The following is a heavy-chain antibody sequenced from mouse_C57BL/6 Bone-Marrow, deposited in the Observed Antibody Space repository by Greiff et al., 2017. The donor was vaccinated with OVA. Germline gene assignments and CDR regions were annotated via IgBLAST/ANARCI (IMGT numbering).Heavy chain of an antibody. V-gene: IGHV1-64*01. J-gene: IGHJ1*03. CDR2: IHPNSGST. CDR3: SREWVVAPHWYFDF. D-gene: IGHD1-1*01. Sequence: QVQLQQPGAELVKPGASVKLSCKASGYTFTSYWMHWVKQRPGQGLEWIGMIHPNSGSTNYNEKFKRKATLTVDKSSSTAYMQLSGLTSEYSAVYYCSREWVVAPHWYFDFWGTGTTVTVSS. CDR1: GYTFTSYW.